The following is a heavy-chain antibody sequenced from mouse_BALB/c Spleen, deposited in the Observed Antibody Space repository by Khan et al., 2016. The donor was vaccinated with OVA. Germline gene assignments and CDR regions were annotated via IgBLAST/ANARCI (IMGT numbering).Heavy chain of an antibody. CDR2: VSTGGSYT. D-gene: IGHD1-1*01. J-gene: IGHJ3*01. Sequence: EVRLVESGEDLVKPGGSLKLSCAASGFTFSTYGMSWVRQTPDKRLEWVATVSTGGSYTYYPDSVKGRVTISRDNAKNTLYLQMSGLKSEDTAMFYCTRLAYYYDSEGFAYWGQGTLVTVSA. CDR3: TRLAYYYDSEGFAY. V-gene: IGHV5-6*01. CDR1: GFTFSTYG.